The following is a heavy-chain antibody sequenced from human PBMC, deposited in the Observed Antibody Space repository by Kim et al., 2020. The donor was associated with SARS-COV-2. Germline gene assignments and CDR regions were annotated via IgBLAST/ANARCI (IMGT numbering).Heavy chain of an antibody. CDR1: GGSISSGGYY. J-gene: IGHJ4*02. CDR2: IYYSGST. V-gene: IGHV4-31*03. D-gene: IGHD5-18*01. CDR3: AREKGRGYSYVDY. Sequence: SETLSLTCTVSGGSISSGGYYWSWIRQHPGKGLEWIGYIYYSGSTYYNPSLKSRVTISVDTSKNQFSLKLSSVTAADTAVYYCAREKGRGYSYVDYWGQGTLVTVSS.